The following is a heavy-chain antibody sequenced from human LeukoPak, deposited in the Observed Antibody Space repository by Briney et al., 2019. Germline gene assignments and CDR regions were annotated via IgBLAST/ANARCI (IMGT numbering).Heavy chain of an antibody. CDR2: TSGSGGST. Sequence: PGGSLRLSCAASGFTFSSYAMSWVRQAPGKGLEWFSATSGSGGSTYYADSVKGRFTISRDNSKNTLYLQMDSLRAEDTAVYYCAKGSYCSGGSCYSVDYYYYGMDVWGQGTTVTVSS. CDR3: AKGSYCSGGSCYSVDYYYYGMDV. V-gene: IGHV3-23*01. CDR1: GFTFSSYA. D-gene: IGHD2-15*01. J-gene: IGHJ6*02.